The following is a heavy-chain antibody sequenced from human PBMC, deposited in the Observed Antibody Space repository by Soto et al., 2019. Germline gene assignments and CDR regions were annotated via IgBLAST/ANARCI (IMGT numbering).Heavy chain of an antibody. D-gene: IGHD1-26*01. CDR3: ARDLFSGSYSFSIFRGFDP. V-gene: IGHV1-3*01. CDR1: GYTFTSYA. CDR2: INAGNGNT. Sequence: ASVKVSCKASGYTFTSYAMHWVRQAPGQRLEWMGWINAGNGNTKYSQKFQGRVTITRDTSASTAYMGLSSLRSEDTAVYYCARDLFSGSYSFSIFRGFDPGGQETRVTVSS. J-gene: IGHJ5*02.